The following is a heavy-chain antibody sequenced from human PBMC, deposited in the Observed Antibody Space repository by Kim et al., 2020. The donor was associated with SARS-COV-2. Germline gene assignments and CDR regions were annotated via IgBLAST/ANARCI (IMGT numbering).Heavy chain of an antibody. CDR1: GFTFSSYS. CDR3: SSEMPHDGESDY. CDR2: ISSSSSYI. Sequence: GGSLRLSCAASGFTFSSYSMNWVRQAPGKGLEWVSSISSSSSYIYYADSVKGRFTISRDNAKNSLYLQMNSLRAEDTAVYYCSSEMPHDGESDYWGQGTLVTVSS. D-gene: IGHD2-2*01. J-gene: IGHJ4*02. V-gene: IGHV3-21*01.